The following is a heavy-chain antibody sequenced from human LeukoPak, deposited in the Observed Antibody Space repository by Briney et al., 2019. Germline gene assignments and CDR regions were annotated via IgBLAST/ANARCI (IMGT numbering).Heavy chain of an antibody. Sequence: GGSLRLSCAASGFTFSSYAMHWVRQAPGKGLEWVAVISYDGSNKYYADSVKGRFTISRDNSKNTLYLQMNSLRAEDTAVYYCAKDMVWLAGSAFDVWGQGTMVTVSS. CDR1: GFTFSSYA. J-gene: IGHJ3*01. D-gene: IGHD6-19*01. V-gene: IGHV3-30-3*01. CDR2: ISYDGSNK. CDR3: AKDMVWLAGSAFDV.